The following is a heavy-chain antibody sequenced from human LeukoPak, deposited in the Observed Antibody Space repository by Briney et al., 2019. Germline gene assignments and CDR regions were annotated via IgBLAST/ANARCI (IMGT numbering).Heavy chain of an antibody. CDR1: GGTFSSYA. D-gene: IGHD1-1*01. CDR2: IIPIFGTA. J-gene: IGHJ6*03. Sequence: SVKVSCKASGGTFSSYAISWVRQAPGQGLEWMGGIIPIFGTANYAQKFQGRVTITTDESTSTAYMELSSLRSEDTAVYYCARGRPLDYYYYYMDVWGKGTTVSVSS. V-gene: IGHV1-69*05. CDR3: ARGRPLDYYYYYMDV.